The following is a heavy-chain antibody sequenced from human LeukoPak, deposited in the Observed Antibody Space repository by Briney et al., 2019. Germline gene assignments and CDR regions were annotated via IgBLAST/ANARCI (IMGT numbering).Heavy chain of an antibody. CDR3: AKRLLYCSSTSCQDDAFDI. CDR1: GFTFSSYA. J-gene: IGHJ3*02. D-gene: IGHD2-2*01. Sequence: GGSLRLSCAASGFTFSSYAMSWVRQAPGKGLEWVSAISGSGGSTYYADSVTGRFTISRDNSNNTLYLQMNSLRAEDTAVYYCAKRLLYCSSTSCQDDAFDIWGQGTMVTVSS. V-gene: IGHV3-23*01. CDR2: ISGSGGST.